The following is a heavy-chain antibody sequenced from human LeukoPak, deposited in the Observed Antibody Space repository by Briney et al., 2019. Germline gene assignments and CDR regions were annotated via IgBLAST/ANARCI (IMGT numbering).Heavy chain of an antibody. CDR2: IYYSGTT. D-gene: IGHD3-22*01. J-gene: IGHJ3*02. CDR1: GVSISSGTYS. CDR3: ARRLTMMEGDRAHDVFDI. Sequence: PSETLSLTCAVSGVSISSGTYSWSWIRQPPGKGLEWVGYIYYSGTTYYNPSLKSRVIISVDTSKTQFSLKLSSVTAADTAVYFCARRLTMMEGDRAHDVFDIWGQGTMVTVSS. V-gene: IGHV4-30-4*07.